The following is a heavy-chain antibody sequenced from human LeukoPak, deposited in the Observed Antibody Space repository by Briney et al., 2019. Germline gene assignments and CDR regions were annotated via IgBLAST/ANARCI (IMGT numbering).Heavy chain of an antibody. J-gene: IGHJ4*02. CDR1: GGTFSSYA. CDR3: ARNRVVRGVIIFHFDY. D-gene: IGHD3-10*01. Sequence: ASVTVSCTASGGTFSSYAISWVRQAPGQGLEWMGGIIPIFGTANYAQKFQGRVTITADESTSTAYMELSSLRSEDTAVYYCARNRVVRGVIIFHFDYWGQGTLVTVSS. CDR2: IIPIFGTA. V-gene: IGHV1-69*13.